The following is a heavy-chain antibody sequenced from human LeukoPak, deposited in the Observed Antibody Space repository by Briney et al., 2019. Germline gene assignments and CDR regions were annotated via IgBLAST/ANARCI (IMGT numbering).Heavy chain of an antibody. J-gene: IGHJ4*02. CDR3: AREPRSTGYYGSGNFDY. Sequence: SETLSLTCTVSGGSISTYYWSWIRQPPGKGLEWIGYIYYTGSTNYNPSLKSRVTISVDTSKNQFSLKLSSVTAADTAVYYCAREPRSTGYYGSGNFDYWGQGTLVTVSS. CDR2: IYYTGST. D-gene: IGHD3-10*01. V-gene: IGHV4-59*01. CDR1: GGSISTYY.